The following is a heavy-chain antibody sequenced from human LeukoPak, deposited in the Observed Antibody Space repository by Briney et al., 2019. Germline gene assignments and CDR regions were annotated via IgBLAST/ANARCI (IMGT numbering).Heavy chain of an antibody. Sequence: PGGSLRLSCAASGFTFSSYNMTWVRQAPGKGLEWVSSISSSSSYIYYADSVKGRFTISRDNAKNSLYLQMNSLRAEDTAVYYCARDRAPEVFDIWGQGAKVTVAS. V-gene: IGHV3-21*01. CDR1: GFTFSSYN. CDR3: ARDRAPEVFDI. CDR2: ISSSSSYI. J-gene: IGHJ3*02. D-gene: IGHD1-14*01.